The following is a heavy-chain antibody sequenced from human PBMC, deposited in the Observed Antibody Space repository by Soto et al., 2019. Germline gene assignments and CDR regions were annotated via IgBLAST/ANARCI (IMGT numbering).Heavy chain of an antibody. CDR1: GGSFSGYS. D-gene: IGHD6-19*01. V-gene: IGHV4-34*01. CDR3: GAVAATSQNYGLGV. Sequence: SSETLSLTCAVSGGSFSGYSWSWIRQPPGKGLEWIGEINDSGTTNYNPSLKSRVAISVVTSKNQFSLKLTSVTAADTAVYYCGAVAATSQNYGLGVWGQGTTVTVSS. J-gene: IGHJ6*02. CDR2: INDSGTT.